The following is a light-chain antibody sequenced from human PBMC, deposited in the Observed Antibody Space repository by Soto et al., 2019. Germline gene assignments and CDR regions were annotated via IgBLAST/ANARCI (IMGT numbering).Light chain of an antibody. CDR1: QDISNY. J-gene: IGKJ4*01. CDR2: DAS. V-gene: IGKV1-33*01. Sequence: DIQMTQSPSSLSASVGDRVTITCQASQDISNYLNWYQQKPGKAPKLLIYDASNLETGVPSRFSGSGSGTDFTFTISSLQAEDIATYYCQQYDNLPLTFGGGTKVKIK. CDR3: QQYDNLPLT.